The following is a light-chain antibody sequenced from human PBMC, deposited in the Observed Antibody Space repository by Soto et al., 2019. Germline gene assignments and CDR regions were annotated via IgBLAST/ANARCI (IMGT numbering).Light chain of an antibody. CDR2: KAS. J-gene: IGKJ1*01. Sequence: DIQMTQSPSTLSSSVGDRVTITCRASQSISSWLAWYQQKPGKAPKLLLYKASSLESGVPSRFSGSGSGTEFTLTISSLQHDDFATYYCQQYNSYRTFGQGTKVEIK. CDR3: QQYNSYRT. CDR1: QSISSW. V-gene: IGKV1-5*03.